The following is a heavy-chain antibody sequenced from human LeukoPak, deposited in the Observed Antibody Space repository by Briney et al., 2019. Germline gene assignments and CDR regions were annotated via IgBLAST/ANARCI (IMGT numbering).Heavy chain of an antibody. CDR2: ISSSSSTI. CDR1: GFTFSSYS. V-gene: IGHV3-48*01. J-gene: IGHJ3*02. CDR3: ARDPPVDDFWSGYYPTVGAFDI. Sequence: PGGSLRPSCAASGFTFSSYSMNWVRQAPGKGLEWVSYISSSSSTIYYADSVKGRFTISRDNAKNSLYLQMNSLRAEDTAVCYCARDPPVDDFWSGYYPTVGAFDIWGQGTMVTVSS. D-gene: IGHD3-3*01.